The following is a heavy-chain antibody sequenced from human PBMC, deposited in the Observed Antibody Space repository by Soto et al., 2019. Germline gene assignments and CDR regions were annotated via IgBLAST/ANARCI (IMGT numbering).Heavy chain of an antibody. Sequence: SETLSLTCTVSGGSISSGGYYWSWIRQHPGKGLEWIGYIYYSGSTYYNPSLKSRVTISVDTSKNQFSLKLSSVTAADTAVYYCARDIRSGYDLEGPTTVRGQGTLVTVSS. V-gene: IGHV4-31*03. J-gene: IGHJ4*02. D-gene: IGHD5-12*01. CDR2: IYYSGST. CDR1: GGSISSGGYY. CDR3: ARDIRSGYDLEGPTTV.